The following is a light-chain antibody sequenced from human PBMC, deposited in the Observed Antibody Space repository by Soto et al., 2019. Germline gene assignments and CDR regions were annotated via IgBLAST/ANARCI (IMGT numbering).Light chain of an antibody. CDR1: SSNIGAGYD. Sequence: QSVLTQPPSVSGAPGQRVTISCTGSSSNIGAGYDVHWYQQLPGTAPKLLIYGKSNRPSGVPHRFSASTSGTSASLAITGLQAEDEADYYCQSYDTSLRGSVFGGGTKVTVL. CDR2: GKS. V-gene: IGLV1-40*01. J-gene: IGLJ3*02. CDR3: QSYDTSLRGSV.